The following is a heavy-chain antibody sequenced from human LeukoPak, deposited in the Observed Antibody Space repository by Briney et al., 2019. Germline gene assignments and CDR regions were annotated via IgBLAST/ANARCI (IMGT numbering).Heavy chain of an antibody. CDR3: ARALYYYGSGALDY. CDR1: GFTFSSYS. V-gene: IGHV3-48*04. J-gene: IGHJ4*02. Sequence: PGGSLKLSCAASGFTFSSYSMNWVRQAPGKGLEWVSYISSSSSTIYYADSVKGRFTISRDNAKNSLYLQMNSLRAEDTAVYYCARALYYYGSGALDYWGQETLVTVSS. CDR2: ISSSSSTI. D-gene: IGHD3-10*01.